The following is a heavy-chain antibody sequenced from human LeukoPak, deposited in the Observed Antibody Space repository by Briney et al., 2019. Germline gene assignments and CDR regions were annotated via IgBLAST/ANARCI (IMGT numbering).Heavy chain of an antibody. V-gene: IGHV3-74*01. J-gene: IGHJ6*03. CDR2: INSDGSST. CDR1: GFTFTNAW. CDR3: ARRGYYGSGSYSHFYYYYYMDV. Sequence: GGSLRLSCAASGFTFTNAWMSWVRQAPGKGLEWVGRINSDGSSTSYADSVKGRFTISRDNAKNTLYLQMNSLRAEDTAVYYCARRGYYGSGSYSHFYYYYYMDVWGKGTTVTVSS. D-gene: IGHD3-10*01.